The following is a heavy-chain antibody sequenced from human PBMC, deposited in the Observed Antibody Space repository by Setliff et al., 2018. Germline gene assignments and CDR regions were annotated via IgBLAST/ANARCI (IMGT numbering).Heavy chain of an antibody. D-gene: IGHD3-10*01. J-gene: IGHJ6*03. CDR3: ARDNRARHYMDV. Sequence: SETLSLTCTVYGASFSDYYWGWIRQPPGKGLEWIAEINHSGSTYYNPSLNSRVTISADTSKNQFSLNLSSVTAADTAVYYCARDNRARHYMDVWGKGTTVTVSS. V-gene: IGHV4-34*01. CDR2: INHSGST. CDR1: GASFSDYY.